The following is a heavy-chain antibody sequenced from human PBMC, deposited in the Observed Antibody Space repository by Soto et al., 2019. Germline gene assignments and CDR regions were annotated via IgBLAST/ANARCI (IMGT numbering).Heavy chain of an antibody. CDR2: ISRSAGNT. CDR1: GFTFSSYS. V-gene: IGHV3-21*01. Sequence: EVQLVESGGGLVKPGGSLRLSCAASGFTFSSYSMNWVRQAPGKGLEWVSSISRSAGNTYYAVSVKGRFTISRDNAKKSVYLQMNRLRAEDTAVYYCARDQVPGLDAFDIWGQGTMVTVSS. J-gene: IGHJ3*02. CDR3: ARDQVPGLDAFDI.